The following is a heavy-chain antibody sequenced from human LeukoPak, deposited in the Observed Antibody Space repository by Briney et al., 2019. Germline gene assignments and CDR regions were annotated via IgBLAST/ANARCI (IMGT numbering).Heavy chain of an antibody. J-gene: IGHJ4*02. V-gene: IGHV4-34*01. Sequence: PSETLSLTCAVYGGSFSGYYWSWIRQPPGKGLEWIGEINHSGSTNYNPSLKSRVTMSVDTSKNQFSLKLTSVTAADTAVYYCARGGDFRSLGYWGQGTLVTVSS. CDR2: INHSGST. CDR1: GGSFSGYY. CDR3: ARGGDFRSLGY. D-gene: IGHD2-21*01.